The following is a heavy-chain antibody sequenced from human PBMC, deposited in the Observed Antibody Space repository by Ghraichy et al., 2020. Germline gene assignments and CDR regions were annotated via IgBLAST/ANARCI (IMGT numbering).Heavy chain of an antibody. CDR2: IYYSGST. V-gene: IGHV4-31*03. Sequence: SETLSLTCTVSGGSISSGGYYWSWIRQHPGKGLEWIGYIYYSGSTYYNPSLKSRVTISVDTSKNQFSLKLSSVTAADTAVYYCARDRVVVGRGGIYYYGMDVWGQGTTVTVSS. J-gene: IGHJ6*02. CDR3: ARDRVVVGRGGIYYYGMDV. D-gene: IGHD2-15*01. CDR1: GGSISSGGYY.